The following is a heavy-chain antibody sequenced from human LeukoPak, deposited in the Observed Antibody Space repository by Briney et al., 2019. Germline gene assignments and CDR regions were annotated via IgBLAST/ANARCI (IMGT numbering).Heavy chain of an antibody. CDR3: ARGTRSYSTGFDY. D-gene: IGHD1-26*01. J-gene: IGHJ4*02. CDR2: ISRSSSTI. Sequence: GGSLRLSCAASGFTFSSYSMNWVRQAPGKGLEWVSYISRSSSTIYYADSVKGRFTISRDNAKNSLYLQMNSLRAEDTAVYYCARGTRSYSTGFDYWGQGTLVTVSS. V-gene: IGHV3-48*01. CDR1: GFTFSSYS.